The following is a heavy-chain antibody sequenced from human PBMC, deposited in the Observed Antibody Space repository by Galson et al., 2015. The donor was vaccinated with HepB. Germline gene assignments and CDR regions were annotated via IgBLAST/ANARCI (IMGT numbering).Heavy chain of an antibody. CDR3: AREGFTKFNYYYYMGV. J-gene: IGHJ6*03. CDR2: TYYRSKWYN. V-gene: IGHV6-1*01. Sequence: CAISGDSVSSNSAAWNWIRQSPSRGLEWLGRTYYRSKWYNDYAESVKSRIDINPDTSKNQFSLQLNSVTPEDTAVYYCAREGFTKFNYYYYMGVWGKGAPVPVSS. CDR1: GDSVSSNSAA. D-gene: IGHD3-10*02.